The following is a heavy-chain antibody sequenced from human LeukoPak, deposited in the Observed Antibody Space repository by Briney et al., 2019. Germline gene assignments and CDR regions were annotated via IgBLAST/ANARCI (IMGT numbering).Heavy chain of an antibody. D-gene: IGHD6-19*01. CDR2: ISGSGGST. Sequence: SGGSLRLSCAASGFTFSSYAMSWVRQAPGKGLEWVTAISGSGGSTYYADSVKGRFTISRDNSKNTLYLQMNSLRAEDTAVYYCAKDGQWLVPVWFDPWGQGTLVTVSS. V-gene: IGHV3-23*01. J-gene: IGHJ5*02. CDR3: AKDGQWLVPVWFDP. CDR1: GFTFSSYA.